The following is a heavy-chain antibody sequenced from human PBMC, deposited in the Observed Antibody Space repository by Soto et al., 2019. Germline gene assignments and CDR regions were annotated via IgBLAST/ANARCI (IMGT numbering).Heavy chain of an antibody. CDR2: IYNDGTYA. CDR1: GFTFNMYW. D-gene: IGHD6-13*01. V-gene: IGHV3-74*01. J-gene: IGHJ4*02. CDR3: TRGPRATSAGTSAH. Sequence: GGSLRLSCAGSGFTFNMYWMHCVRQVPGKGPVWVARIYNDGTYADYADSVKGRFTISRDNAKDTLYLQMNDLRAEDSALYHCTRGPRATSAGTSAHWGQGTLVTVSS.